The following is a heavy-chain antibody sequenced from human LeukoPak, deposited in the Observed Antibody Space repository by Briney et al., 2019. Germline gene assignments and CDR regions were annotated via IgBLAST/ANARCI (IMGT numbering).Heavy chain of an antibody. D-gene: IGHD2-21*02. CDR2: MNPNSGNT. CDR1: GYTFTSYD. CDR3: ARGDLAYCGGDCGPDY. J-gene: IGHJ4*02. V-gene: IGHV1-8*02. Sequence: SVKVSCKASGYTFTSYDINWVRQATGQGLEWMGWMNPNSGNTGYAQKFQGRVTMTRNTSISTAYMELSSLRSEDTAVYYCARGDLAYCGGDCGPDYWGQGTLVTVSS.